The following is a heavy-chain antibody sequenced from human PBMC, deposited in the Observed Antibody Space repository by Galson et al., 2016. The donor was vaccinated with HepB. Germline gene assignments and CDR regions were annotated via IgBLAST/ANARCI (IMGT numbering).Heavy chain of an antibody. CDR3: ARGEPGYCSGGSCYGIDP. J-gene: IGHJ5*02. CDR1: GGSISNYH. V-gene: IGHV4-59*01. CDR2: ILQSGSA. Sequence: SETLSLTCTVSGGSISNYHWSWIRQPPGKGLEWIGEILQSGSANYNPSLKRRVTMSVDTSKKQFSLGLTSVTAADTAVYYCARGEPGYCSGGSCYGIDPWGRGTRVTVSA. D-gene: IGHD2-15*01.